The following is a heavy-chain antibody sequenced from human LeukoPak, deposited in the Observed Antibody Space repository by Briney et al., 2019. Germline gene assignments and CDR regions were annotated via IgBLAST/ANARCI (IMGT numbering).Heavy chain of an antibody. V-gene: IGHV3-23*01. CDR2: ISGSGGST. J-gene: IGHJ4*02. CDR3: AKGVIGNIAVAGTLFDY. CDR1: GFTFSSYA. D-gene: IGHD6-19*01. Sequence: GGSLRLSCAASGFTFSSYAVSWVRQAPGKGLEWVSAISGSGGSTYYADSVKGRFTISRNNSKNTLYLQMNSLRAEDTAVYYCAKGVIGNIAVAGTLFDYWGQGTLVTVSS.